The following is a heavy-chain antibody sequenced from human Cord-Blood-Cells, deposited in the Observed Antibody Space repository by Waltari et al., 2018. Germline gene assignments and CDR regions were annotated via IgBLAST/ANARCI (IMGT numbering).Heavy chain of an antibody. Sequence: QVQLQQCGAGLLKPSETLSLTCAVYGGSFSGYYWSWIRQPPGKGLEWIGEINHSGSTNYNPSLKSRVTISVDTSKNQFSLKLISVTAADTAVYYCARGTDWADYWGQGTLVTVSS. D-gene: IGHD3-9*01. J-gene: IGHJ4*02. CDR1: GGSFSGYY. CDR3: ARGTDWADY. V-gene: IGHV4-34*01. CDR2: INHSGST.